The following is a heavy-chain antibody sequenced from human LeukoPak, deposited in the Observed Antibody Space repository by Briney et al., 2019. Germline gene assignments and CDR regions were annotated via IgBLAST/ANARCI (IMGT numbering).Heavy chain of an antibody. CDR3: KRPTNAVPDQRHFFDY. J-gene: IGHJ4*02. D-gene: IGHD6-19*01. CDR1: GASISNCYY. Sequence: PSETLSLTCSVSGASISNCYYWGWLRQPPGKGLEWMGSVYYDGSTYYNPSLQSRLTMSVDTSRNQFSLELTPVTASDTAVYYCKRPTNAVPDQRHFFDYWGQGMLFTVSS. CDR2: VYYDGST. V-gene: IGHV4-39*01.